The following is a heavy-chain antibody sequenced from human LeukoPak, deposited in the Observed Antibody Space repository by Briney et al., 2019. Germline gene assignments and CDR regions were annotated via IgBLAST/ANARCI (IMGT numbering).Heavy chain of an antibody. CDR3: AREFYNSSGYYSTLDY. CDR1: GFTLSNYA. D-gene: IGHD3-22*01. V-gene: IGHV3-30-3*01. CDR2: VSYDGGTA. J-gene: IGHJ4*02. Sequence: GRSLRLSCAASGFTLSNYAMHRVRQAPGKGLEWVALVSYDGGTAYYADSVRGRVTFSRDKSKNTLYLQINSLRAEDTAVYYCAREFYNSSGYYSTLDYWGQGTLVTVSS.